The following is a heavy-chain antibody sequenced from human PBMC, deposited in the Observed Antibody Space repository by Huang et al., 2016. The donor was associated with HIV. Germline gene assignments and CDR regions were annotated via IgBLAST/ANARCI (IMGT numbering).Heavy chain of an antibody. V-gene: IGHV5-51*03. J-gene: IGHJ6*03. CDR1: GFSFTSYW. CDR3: ASRRTAPESYYIDV. CDR2: IYPEDSNT. Sequence: EVQLLQSGIEVKKPGESLKISCKASGFSFTSYWIGWVRQMPGKGLEWMGVIYPEDSNTRYSPSFQGQVTSSADKSINTAYVQGSSLKASDTAVYYCASRRTAPESYYIDVWGKGTTVIVSS. D-gene: IGHD2-21*02.